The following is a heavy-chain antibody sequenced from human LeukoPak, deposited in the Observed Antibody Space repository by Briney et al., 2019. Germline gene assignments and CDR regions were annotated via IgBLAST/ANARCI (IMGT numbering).Heavy chain of an antibody. Sequence: GRSLRLSCVASGFIFSSYGVHWVRQAPGKGLEWVAVRSYDGSNKYYADSVKGRFTISRDNSKNTLYLQMNSLRAEDTAVYYCAKDLTYYGSGSYSDYWGQGTLVTVSS. J-gene: IGHJ4*02. V-gene: IGHV3-30*18. CDR2: RSYDGSNK. CDR3: AKDLTYYGSGSYSDY. CDR1: GFIFSSYG. D-gene: IGHD3-10*01.